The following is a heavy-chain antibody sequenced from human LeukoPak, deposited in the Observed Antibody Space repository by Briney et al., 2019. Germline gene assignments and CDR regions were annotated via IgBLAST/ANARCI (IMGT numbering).Heavy chain of an antibody. CDR3: ARVRKTGYFDY. CDR1: GFTFSSYG. D-gene: IGHD3-9*01. Sequence: PGGSLRLSCAASGFTFSSYGMHWVRQAPGKGLEWVAVIAYDGSNKYYADSVKGRFTISRDNAKNSLYLQMNSLRAEDTAVYYCARVRKTGYFDYWGQGTLVTVSS. V-gene: IGHV3-30*03. J-gene: IGHJ4*02. CDR2: IAYDGSNK.